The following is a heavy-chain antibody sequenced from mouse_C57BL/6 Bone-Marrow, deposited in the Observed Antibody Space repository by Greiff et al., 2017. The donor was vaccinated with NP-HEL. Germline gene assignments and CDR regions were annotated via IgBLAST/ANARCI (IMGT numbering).Heavy chain of an antibody. J-gene: IGHJ1*03. CDR3: ARRATYYGSSYGYFDV. Sequence: QVQLKESGPGILQSSQTLSLTCSFSGFSLSTSGMGVSWIRQPSGKGLEWLAHIYWDDDKRYNPSLKSRLTISKDTSRNQVFLKITSVDTADTATYYCARRATYYGSSYGYFDVWGTGTTVTVSS. D-gene: IGHD1-1*01. CDR2: IYWDDDK. V-gene: IGHV8-12*01. CDR1: GFSLSTSGMG.